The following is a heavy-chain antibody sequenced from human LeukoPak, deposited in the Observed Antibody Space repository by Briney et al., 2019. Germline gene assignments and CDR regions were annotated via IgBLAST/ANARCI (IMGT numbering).Heavy chain of an antibody. D-gene: IGHD3-22*01. J-gene: IGHJ3*02. CDR2: IYHSGST. CDR1: GGSFSGYY. V-gene: IGHV4-34*01. Sequence: SETLSLTCAVYGGSFSGYYWSWIRQPPGKGLEWIGSIYHSGSTYYNPSLKSRVTISVDTSKNQFSLKLSSVTAADTAVYYCARGNYDSSGYPDAFDIWGQGTMVTVSS. CDR3: ARGNYDSSGYPDAFDI.